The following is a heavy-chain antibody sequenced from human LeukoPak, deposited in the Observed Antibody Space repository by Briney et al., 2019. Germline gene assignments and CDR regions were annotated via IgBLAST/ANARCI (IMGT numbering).Heavy chain of an antibody. CDR1: DESFSGYY. V-gene: IGHV4-34*01. CDR2: IDHSGSA. CDR3: ARGNRPYGEHEAFDI. J-gene: IGHJ3*02. D-gene: IGHD3-10*01. Sequence: SETLSLTCAVYDESFSGYYCSWIRQPPRKGLEWIGEIDHSGSANYNPSLQSRVTISVDTSKNQFSLKVSSVSAADTAVYYCARGNRPYGEHEAFDIWGHGTTVTVSP.